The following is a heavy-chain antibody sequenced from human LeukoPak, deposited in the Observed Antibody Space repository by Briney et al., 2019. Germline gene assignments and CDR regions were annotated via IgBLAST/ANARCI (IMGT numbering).Heavy chain of an antibody. CDR2: IYTSGST. D-gene: IGHD3-22*01. CDR3: ARGGGGFYYDSRGHNWFDP. Sequence: SETLSLTCTGSGGSISSYYWSWIRQPAGKGLEWIGRIYTSGSTNYNPSLKSRVTMSVDTSKNQFSLKLSSVTAADTAVYYCARGGGGFYYDSRGHNWFDPWGQGTLVTVSS. J-gene: IGHJ5*02. V-gene: IGHV4-4*07. CDR1: GGSISSYY.